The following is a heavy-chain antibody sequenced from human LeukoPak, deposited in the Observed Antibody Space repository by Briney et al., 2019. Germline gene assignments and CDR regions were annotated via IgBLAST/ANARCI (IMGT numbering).Heavy chain of an antibody. CDR1: GFTVSSYG. CDR2: VRYDGTDK. V-gene: IGHV3-30*02. J-gene: IGHJ4*02. D-gene: IGHD5-12*01. CDR3: ARGPSGYHNT. Sequence: GGSLRLSCAASGFTVSSYGMHWVRQAPGKGLEWVAFVRYDGTDKYYADSVKGRFTISRDNSKNTLYLQMNSLRAEDTAVYYCARGPSGYHNTGGQGTLVTVSS.